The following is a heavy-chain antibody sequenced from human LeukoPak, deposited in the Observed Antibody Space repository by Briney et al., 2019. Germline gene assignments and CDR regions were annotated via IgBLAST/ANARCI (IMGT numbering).Heavy chain of an antibody. CDR2: ISSSGSIT. CDR1: GFTFNDYE. CDR3: ARDRSDYYGSGSYPYNWFDP. Sequence: GGSLRLSCAASGFTFNDYEMTWVRQAPGKGLEWISYISSSGSITSHADSVKGRFTISRDNAKNSLYLQMNSLRAEDTAVYYCARDRSDYYGSGSYPYNWFDPWGQGTLVTVSS. J-gene: IGHJ5*02. D-gene: IGHD3-10*01. V-gene: IGHV3-11*01.